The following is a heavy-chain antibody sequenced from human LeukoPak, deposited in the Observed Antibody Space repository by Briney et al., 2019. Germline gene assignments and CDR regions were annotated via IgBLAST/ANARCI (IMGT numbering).Heavy chain of an antibody. CDR3: ARQGYCGDDCFRDFDS. J-gene: IGHJ4*02. V-gene: IGHV1-2*02. CDR1: GYTFTGYY. D-gene: IGHD2-21*02. Sequence: ASVKVSCKASGYTFTGYYMHWVRQAPGQGLEWMGWINPNSGGTNYAQKFQGRVTMTRDTSTSTIYMELSSLRSEDTAVYYCARQGYCGDDCFRDFDSWGQGTLVTVSS. CDR2: INPNSGGT.